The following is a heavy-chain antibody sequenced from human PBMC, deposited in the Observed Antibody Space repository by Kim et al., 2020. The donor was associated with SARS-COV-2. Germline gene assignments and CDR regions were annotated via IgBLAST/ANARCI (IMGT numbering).Heavy chain of an antibody. CDR3: ARVNILTGYYYDY. J-gene: IGHJ4*02. V-gene: IGHV4-38-2*02. D-gene: IGHD3-9*01. Sequence: SETLSLTCTVSGYSISSGYYWGWIRQPPGKGLEWIGSIYHSGSTYYNPSLKSRVTISVDTSKNQFSLKLSSVTAADTAVYYCARVNILTGYYYDYCGQGT. CDR1: GYSISSGYY. CDR2: IYHSGST.